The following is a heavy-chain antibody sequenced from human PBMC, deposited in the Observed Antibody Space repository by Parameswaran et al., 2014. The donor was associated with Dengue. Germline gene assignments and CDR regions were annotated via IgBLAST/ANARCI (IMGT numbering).Heavy chain of an antibody. D-gene: IGHD3-3*01. Sequence: VRQMPGKGLEWVSYISSSSSTIYYADSVKGRFTISRDNAKNSLYLQMNSLRAEDTAVYYCARGIFEGDYWGQGTLVTVSS. CDR3: ARGIFEGDY. V-gene: IGHV3-48*04. J-gene: IGHJ4*02. CDR2: ISSSSSTI.